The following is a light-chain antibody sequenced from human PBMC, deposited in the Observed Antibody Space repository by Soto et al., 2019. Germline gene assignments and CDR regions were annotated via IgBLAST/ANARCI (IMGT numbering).Light chain of an antibody. CDR1: QDITNS. V-gene: IGKV1-33*01. CDR3: QQYDKLPLT. CDR2: DAS. Sequence: DIQMTQSPSSLSASVGDRITITCQASQDITNSLNWYQQKPGKAPKLLIYDASTLETEVPSRFTGSGSGTNFIFTISNQQPEDIATYYCQQYDKLPLTFGGGTKVEIK. J-gene: IGKJ4*01.